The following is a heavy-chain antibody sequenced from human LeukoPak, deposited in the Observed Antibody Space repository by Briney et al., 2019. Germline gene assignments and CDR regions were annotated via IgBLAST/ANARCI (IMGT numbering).Heavy chain of an antibody. Sequence: GGSLRLSCAASGFTFSSYGMHGVRQAPGKGLEGVAVISYDGSNKYYADSVKGRFTISRDNSKNTLYLQMNSLRAEDTAVYYCAKEGQRYYDSSGYLDIWGQGTMVTVSS. CDR2: ISYDGSNK. CDR1: GFTFSSYG. CDR3: AKEGQRYYDSSGYLDI. D-gene: IGHD3-22*01. J-gene: IGHJ3*02. V-gene: IGHV3-30*18.